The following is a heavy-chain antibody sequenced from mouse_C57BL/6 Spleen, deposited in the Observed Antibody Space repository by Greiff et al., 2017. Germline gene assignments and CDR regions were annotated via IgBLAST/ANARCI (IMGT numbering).Heavy chain of an antibody. CDR3: ARIGNGNRAWFAD. V-gene: IGHV2-9-1*01. D-gene: IGHD4-1*01. Sequence: VQLRESGPGLVAPSQSLSITCTVSGFSLTSYALSWFRRPPGKGLEWLGVIWTGGGTNYNSALKSRLSISKDNSKSQVFLKMNSLQTDDTARYYCARIGNGNRAWFADWGQGTLVTVSA. CDR2: IWTGGGT. CDR1: GFSLTSYA. J-gene: IGHJ3*01.